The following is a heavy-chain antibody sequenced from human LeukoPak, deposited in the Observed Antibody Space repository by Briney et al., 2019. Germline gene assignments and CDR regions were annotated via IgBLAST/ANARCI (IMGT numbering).Heavy chain of an antibody. Sequence: RGGSLRLFCAASGFTFSSYAMSWVRQAPGKGLERVSTISGSGGSTYYADSVKGRFTISRDNSKNTLYLQMNSLRAEDTAVYYCAKCRPRSRTLAAAYDYWGQGTLVTVSS. CDR1: GFTFSSYA. D-gene: IGHD6-13*01. J-gene: IGHJ4*02. CDR3: AKCRPRSRTLAAAYDY. V-gene: IGHV3-23*01. CDR2: ISGSGGST.